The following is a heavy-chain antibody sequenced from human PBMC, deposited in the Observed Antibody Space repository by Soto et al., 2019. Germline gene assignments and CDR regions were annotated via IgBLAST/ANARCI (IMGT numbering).Heavy chain of an antibody. V-gene: IGHV3-30*16. CDR2: ASTDGQKK. Sequence: QVQLVQSGAEVKKPGSSVKVSCKASGGTFSSYAISWVRQAPGQGLEWVAVASTDGQKKDYATSVRGRFTISRDNSKNTLFLQMDSLRGDDTAVYYCAREGYSSGWGGVLDYWGRGIMVAVSS. CDR1: GGTFSSYA. CDR3: AREGYSSGWGGVLDY. D-gene: IGHD2-15*01. J-gene: IGHJ4*02.